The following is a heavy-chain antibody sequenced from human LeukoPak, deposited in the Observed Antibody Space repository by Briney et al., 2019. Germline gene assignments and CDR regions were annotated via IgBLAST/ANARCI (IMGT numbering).Heavy chain of an antibody. Sequence: SETLSLTCTVSGASIKNHYWSWIRQPVGKGMEWIGRFEPSGTTKYNPSLKSRITMSVDTSKNQFSLELNSVTAADTAVYYCAKEGAAAGPDFDLWGQGTLVIVSS. CDR3: AKEGAAAGPDFDL. V-gene: IGHV4-4*07. D-gene: IGHD6-13*01. CDR2: FEPSGTT. CDR1: GASIKNHY. J-gene: IGHJ4*02.